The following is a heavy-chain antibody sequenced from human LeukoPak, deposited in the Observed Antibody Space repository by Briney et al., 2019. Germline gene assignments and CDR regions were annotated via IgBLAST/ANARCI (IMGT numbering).Heavy chain of an antibody. V-gene: IGHV3-53*01. CDR2: IYSGGTT. D-gene: IGHD1-26*01. Sequence: AGGSLRLFCAVSGFTVSGNYMSWVRQAPGKGLGWVSLIYSGGTTYYADSVKGRFTISRDNSKNTLYLQMNSLRTEDTALYYCAQDIRPGWTGSWIDHWGQGTLVTVSS. CDR3: AQDIRPGWTGSWIDH. J-gene: IGHJ4*02. CDR1: GFTVSGNY.